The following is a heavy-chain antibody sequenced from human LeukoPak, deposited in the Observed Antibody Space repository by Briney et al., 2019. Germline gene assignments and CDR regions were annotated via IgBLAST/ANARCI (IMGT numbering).Heavy chain of an antibody. J-gene: IGHJ4*02. V-gene: IGHV4-59*01. D-gene: IGHD6-19*01. CDR3: ARQQYSSGWYGRYYFDY. Sequence: SETLSLTCTVSGGSISSYYWSWIRQPPGKGLEWIGYIYYSGSTNYNPSLKSRVTISVDTSKNQFSLKLSSVTAADTAVYYCARQQYSSGWYGRYYFDYWGQGTLVTVSS. CDR2: IYYSGST. CDR1: GGSISSYY.